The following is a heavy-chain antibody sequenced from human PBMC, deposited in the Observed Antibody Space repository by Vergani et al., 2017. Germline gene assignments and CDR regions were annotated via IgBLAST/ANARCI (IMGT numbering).Heavy chain of an antibody. Sequence: EVQLVESGGVVVQPGGSLRLSCAASGFTFDDYAMHWVRQALGKGLEWVSLISWDGGSTYYADSVKGRFTISRDNSKNSLYLQMNSLRAEDTALYYCAKDMRGCSGGSCYSYYYGMDVWGQGTTVTVSS. J-gene: IGHJ6*02. CDR3: AKDMRGCSGGSCYSYYYGMDV. CDR1: GFTFDDYA. D-gene: IGHD2-15*01. CDR2: ISWDGGST. V-gene: IGHV3-43D*03.